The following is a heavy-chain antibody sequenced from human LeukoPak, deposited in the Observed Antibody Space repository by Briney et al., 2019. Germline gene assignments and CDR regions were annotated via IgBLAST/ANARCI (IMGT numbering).Heavy chain of an antibody. J-gene: IGHJ4*02. D-gene: IGHD6-19*01. V-gene: IGHV1-18*01. Sequence: ASVKVSCKASGYTFTSYDINWVRQAPGQGLEWMGWISAYNGNTNYAQKLQGRVTMTTDTSTSTAYMELRSLRSDDTAVYYCARDRYFLVAVAGRRVPSDYWGQGTLVTVSS. CDR1: GYTFTSYD. CDR3: ARDRYFLVAVAGRRVPSDY. CDR2: ISAYNGNT.